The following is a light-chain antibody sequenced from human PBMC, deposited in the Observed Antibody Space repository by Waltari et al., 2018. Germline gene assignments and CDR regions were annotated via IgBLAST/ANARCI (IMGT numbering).Light chain of an antibody. CDR1: SREVGFYNY. CDR2: EVS. V-gene: IGLV2-14*01. J-gene: IGLJ3*02. CDR3: NSYTGSSSWV. Sequence: QSALTQPTSVSGSPGQSITISCTGTSREVGFYNYVSWYQQYPGKIPRLLIYEVSERPSWFSSRFSGAKSGNTASLTISGLQADDEADYYCNSYTGSSSWVFGGGTKLTVL.